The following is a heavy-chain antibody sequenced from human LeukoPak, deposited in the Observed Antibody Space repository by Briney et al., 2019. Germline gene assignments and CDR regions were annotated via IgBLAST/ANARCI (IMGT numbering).Heavy chain of an antibody. V-gene: IGHV3-23*01. CDR2: ISGSSDYT. D-gene: IGHD6-13*01. Sequence: PGGSLRLSCAASGFTFSSYGMSWVRQAPGKGLEWVSAISGSSDYTFYADSVKGRFTISRDNSRNTLYLQMNSLRAEDTAVYYCAKTLYSSSWYSYFDYWGQGTLVTVSS. CDR3: AKTLYSSSWYSYFDY. J-gene: IGHJ4*02. CDR1: GFTFSSYG.